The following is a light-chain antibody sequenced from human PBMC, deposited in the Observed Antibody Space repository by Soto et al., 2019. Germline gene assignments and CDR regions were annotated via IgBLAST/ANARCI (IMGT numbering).Light chain of an antibody. V-gene: IGKV1-8*01. Sequence: AIRMPHSSSSFSASPGDRVTITCRESQGLSIYLAWYQQKPGKAPKLLIYAASTLQSGVPSRFSGSGSGTDFTLTISCLQSEDFATYYCQQYCSYPRTFGQGTQVEIK. CDR1: QGLSIY. J-gene: IGKJ1*01. CDR3: QQYCSYPRT. CDR2: AAS.